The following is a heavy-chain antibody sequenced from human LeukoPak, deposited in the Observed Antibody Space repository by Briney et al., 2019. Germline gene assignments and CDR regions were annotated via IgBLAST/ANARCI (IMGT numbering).Heavy chain of an antibody. CDR2: IYYSGST. CDR1: GGSISSGDYY. D-gene: IGHD3-22*01. CDR3: ARVGDCYDSSGYRNHP. Sequence: SQTLSLTCTVSGGSISSGDYYWSWIRQPPGKGLEWIGYIYYSGSTYYNPSLKSRVTISVDTSKNQFSLKLSSVTAADTAVYYCARVGDCYDSSGYRNHPWGQGTLVTVSS. J-gene: IGHJ5*02. V-gene: IGHV4-30-4*08.